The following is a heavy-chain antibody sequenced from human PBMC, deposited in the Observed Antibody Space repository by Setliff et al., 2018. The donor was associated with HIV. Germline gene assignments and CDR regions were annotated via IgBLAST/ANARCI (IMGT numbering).Heavy chain of an antibody. CDR3: AKVFWGSYPTPDAFDI. CDR1: GFTFRTYG. V-gene: IGHV3-23*01. J-gene: IGHJ3*02. CDR2: ISGSGATT. Sequence: GSLRLSCVVSGFTFRTYGMSWVWQAPGKGLEWVSGISGSGATTFYADSAKGRCTISRDNSKNTLHLQLNRLRAEDTAVYYCAKVFWGSYPTPDAFDIWGQGTMVT. D-gene: IGHD3-16*02.